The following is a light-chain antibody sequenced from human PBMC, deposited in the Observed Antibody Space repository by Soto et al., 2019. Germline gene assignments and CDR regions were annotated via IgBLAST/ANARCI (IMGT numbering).Light chain of an antibody. CDR1: HSITSY. CDR2: AAS. Sequence: DIQMTQSPSSLSASVGDSVTITCRASHSITSYLNWYQQRPGKAPKLLIYAASNLQSGVPSRFSGGGSGTDFTLTISSLQPEDFATYYCQQSYTAPRTFGQGTKVEIK. V-gene: IGKV1-39*01. J-gene: IGKJ1*01. CDR3: QQSYTAPRT.